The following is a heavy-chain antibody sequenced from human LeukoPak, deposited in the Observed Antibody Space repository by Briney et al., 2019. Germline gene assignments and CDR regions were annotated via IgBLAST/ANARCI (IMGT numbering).Heavy chain of an antibody. Sequence: GGSLRLSCAASGFTFSSYSMNWVRQAPGKGLEWVSAISGSGGSTYYADSVKGRFTISRDNSKNTLYLQMNSLRAEDTAVYYCAKARSYDSSSYHQYYFDYWGQGTLVTVSS. CDR2: ISGSGGST. V-gene: IGHV3-23*01. J-gene: IGHJ4*02. D-gene: IGHD3-22*01. CDR3: AKARSYDSSSYHQYYFDY. CDR1: GFTFSSYS.